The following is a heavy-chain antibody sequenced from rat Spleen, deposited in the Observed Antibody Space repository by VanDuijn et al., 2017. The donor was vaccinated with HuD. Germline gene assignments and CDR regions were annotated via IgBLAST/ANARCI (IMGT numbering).Heavy chain of an antibody. V-gene: IGHV5-22*01. Sequence: EVQLVESGGGLVQPGNPLKLSCAASGFTFSDYYMAWVRQAPKKGLEWVASISYEGSSTYYGDSVKGRFTISRANAKSTLNLQMDSLRSEDTATYYCARRHYGYTDYFDYWGQGVMVTVSS. CDR2: ISYEGSST. CDR3: ARRHYGYTDYFDY. J-gene: IGHJ2*01. D-gene: IGHD1-9*01. CDR1: GFTFSDYY.